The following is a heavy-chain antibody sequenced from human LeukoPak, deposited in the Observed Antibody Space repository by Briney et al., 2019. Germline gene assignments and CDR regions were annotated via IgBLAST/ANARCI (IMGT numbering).Heavy chain of an antibody. CDR3: ARAPVYYDESRGHLKISNWYLDL. J-gene: IGHJ2*01. CDR2: ISSTSIYR. Sequence: GGSLRLSCAASGFTFSAYSMNWVRQAPGKGLEWVPSISSTSIYRYYGDSVKGRFTISRDNAKNSLYLQMNSLRAEDTAVFYCARAPVYYDESRGHLKISNWYLDLWGRGTLVTVSS. D-gene: IGHD3-22*01. V-gene: IGHV3-21*01. CDR1: GFTFSAYS.